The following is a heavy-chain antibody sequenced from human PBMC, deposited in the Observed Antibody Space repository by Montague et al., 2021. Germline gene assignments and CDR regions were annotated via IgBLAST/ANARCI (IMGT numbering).Heavy chain of an antibody. CDR3: AHRSSTSSIDY. J-gene: IGHJ4*02. D-gene: IGHD2-2*01. CDR2: IYWDDDK. V-gene: IGHV2-5*02. Sequence: PALVKPTQTLTLTCTFSGFSLTTNGAGVGWFRQPPGKALDWLALIYWDDDKRYSPSLKNRLTVTKDTSKNQVVLTVTNMDPMDTATYYCAHRSSTSSIDYWGQGTLVTVSS. CDR1: GFSLTTNGAG.